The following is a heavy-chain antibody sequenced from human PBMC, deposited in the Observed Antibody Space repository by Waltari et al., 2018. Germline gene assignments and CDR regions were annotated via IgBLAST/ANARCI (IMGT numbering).Heavy chain of an antibody. CDR1: GFSLSNARMG. CDR2: IFSNDEK. J-gene: IGHJ4*02. CDR3: ARIQGRYCSSTSCHHFDY. V-gene: IGHV2-26*01. D-gene: IGHD2-2*01. Sequence: QVTLKESGPVLVKPTETLTLTCTVSGFSLSNARMGVSWIRQPPGKALEWLAHIFSNDEKSYSTSLKSRLTISKDTAKSQVVLTMTNMDPVDTATYYCARIQGRYCSSTSCHHFDYWGQGTLVTVSS.